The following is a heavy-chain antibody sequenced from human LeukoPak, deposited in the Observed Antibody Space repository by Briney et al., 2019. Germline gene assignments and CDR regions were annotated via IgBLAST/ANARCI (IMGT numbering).Heavy chain of an antibody. Sequence: ASVKVSCKASGYTFTGYYMHWVRQAPGQGLEWMGWINPNSGGTNYAQKFQGRVTMTRDTSISTAYMELSRLRSDDTAVYYCARDSAMVRGVILFDYWGQGTLVTVSS. CDR1: GYTFTGYY. J-gene: IGHJ4*02. CDR3: ARDSAMVRGVILFDY. V-gene: IGHV1-2*02. D-gene: IGHD3-10*01. CDR2: INPNSGGT.